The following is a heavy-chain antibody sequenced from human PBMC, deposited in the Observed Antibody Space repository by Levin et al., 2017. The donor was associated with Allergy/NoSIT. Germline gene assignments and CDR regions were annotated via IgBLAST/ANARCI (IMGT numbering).Heavy chain of an antibody. D-gene: IGHD6-13*01. Sequence: GGSLRLSCAASGFTFSSYGMHWVRQAPGKGLEWVAVIWYDGSNKYYADSVKGRFTISRDNSKNTLYLQMNSLRAEDTAVYYCARDVALYSSSWYGLPGAFDYWGQGTLVTVSS. CDR1: GFTFSSYG. CDR2: IWYDGSNK. V-gene: IGHV3-33*01. CDR3: ARDVALYSSSWYGLPGAFDY. J-gene: IGHJ4*02.